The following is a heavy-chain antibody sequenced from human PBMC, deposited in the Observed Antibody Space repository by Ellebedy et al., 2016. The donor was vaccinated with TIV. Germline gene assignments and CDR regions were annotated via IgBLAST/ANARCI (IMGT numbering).Heavy chain of an antibody. Sequence: GESLKISCAASGFTFSRYWMSWVRQAPGKGLEWVANIKQDGSEKYYVDSVKGRFPISRDNAKNSLYLQMNSLRAEDTAVYYCARTTGGFYYYYGMDVWGQGTTVTVSS. D-gene: IGHD1-1*01. CDR1: GFTFSRYW. CDR3: ARTTGGFYYYYGMDV. CDR2: IKQDGSEK. V-gene: IGHV3-7*04. J-gene: IGHJ6*02.